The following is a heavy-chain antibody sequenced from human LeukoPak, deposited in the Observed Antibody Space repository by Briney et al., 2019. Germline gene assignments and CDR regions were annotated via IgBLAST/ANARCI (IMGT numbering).Heavy chain of an antibody. V-gene: IGHV3-74*01. CDR1: GFTFSSYW. CDR2: INSDGSST. D-gene: IGHD3-3*02. J-gene: IGHJ5*02. Sequence: GGSLRLSCAASGFTFSSYWMHWVRQAPGKGLVWVSRINSDGSSTSYAESVKGRFTISRDNAKNTLYLQMNSLRAEDTAVYYCARDPHSHFWSGYRGNWFDPWGQGTLVTVSS. CDR3: ARDPHSHFWSGYRGNWFDP.